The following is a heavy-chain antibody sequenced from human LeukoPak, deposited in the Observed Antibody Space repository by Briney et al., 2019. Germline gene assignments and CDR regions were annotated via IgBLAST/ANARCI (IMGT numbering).Heavy chain of an antibody. CDR2: ISYDGSNK. V-gene: IGHV3-30*18. D-gene: IGHD2-15*01. CDR1: GFTFSSYG. CDR3: AKDNCSGGSCYFDY. J-gene: IGHJ4*02. Sequence: GRSLRLSCAASGFTFSSYGMHWDRQAPGKGLEWVAVISYDGSNKYYADSVKGRFTISRDNSKNTLYLQMNSLRAEDTAVYYCAKDNCSGGSCYFDYWGQGTLVTVSS.